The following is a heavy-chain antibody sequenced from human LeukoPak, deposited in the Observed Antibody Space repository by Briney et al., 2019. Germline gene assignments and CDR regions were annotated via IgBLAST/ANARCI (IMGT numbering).Heavy chain of an antibody. D-gene: IGHD5-12*01. J-gene: IGHJ4*02. CDR3: ARVGYSGYEVGY. Sequence: PSQTLSLTCTVSGGSISSGDYYWSWIRQPPGKGLEWIGYIYYSGSTYYNPSLKSRVTISVDTSKNQFSLKLSSVTAADTAVYYCARVGYSGYEVGYWGQGTLVTVSS. CDR2: IYYSGST. V-gene: IGHV4-30-4*08. CDR1: GGSISSGDYY.